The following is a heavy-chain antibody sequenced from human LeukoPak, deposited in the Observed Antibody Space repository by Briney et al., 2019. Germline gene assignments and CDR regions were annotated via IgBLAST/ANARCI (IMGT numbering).Heavy chain of an antibody. D-gene: IGHD3-10*01. CDR3: ARAGFRGRYYGSGRSFDY. J-gene: IGHJ4*02. V-gene: IGHV4-34*01. CDR2: INHSGST. Sequence: SETLSLTCAVYGGSFSGYYWSLIRQPPGKGLEWIGEINHSGSTNYNPSLKSRVTISVDTSKNQFSLKLSSVTAADTAVYYCARAGFRGRYYGSGRSFDYWGQGTLVTVSS. CDR1: GGSFSGYY.